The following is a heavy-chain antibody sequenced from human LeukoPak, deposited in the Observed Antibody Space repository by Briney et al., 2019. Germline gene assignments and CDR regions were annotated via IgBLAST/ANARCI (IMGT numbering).Heavy chain of an antibody. CDR1: GYTFTSNH. CDR3: ARATLFYDSSGYYLNWFDP. CDR2: MNPNSGNT. V-gene: IGHV1-8*01. D-gene: IGHD3-22*01. Sequence: AASVKVSCKASGYTFTSNHINWVRQATGQGLEWMGWMNPNSGNTGYAQKFQSRVTMTRNTSISTAYMELSSLRSEDTAVYYCARATLFYDSSGYYLNWFDPWGQGTLVTVSS. J-gene: IGHJ5*02.